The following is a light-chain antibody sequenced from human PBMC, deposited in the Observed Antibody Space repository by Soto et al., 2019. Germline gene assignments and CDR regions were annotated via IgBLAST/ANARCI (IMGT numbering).Light chain of an antibody. CDR1: QSISSY. CDR2: AAS. CDR3: QQGYSNPQT. Sequence: DIQMTQSPSSLSASVGDRVTITFRASQSISSYLNWYQQKPGKAPKLLIYAASSLQSGVPSRFSGSGSGTDFTLTISILQPEDFATYYCQQGYSNPQTFGQGTKVDIK. J-gene: IGKJ1*01. V-gene: IGKV1-39*01.